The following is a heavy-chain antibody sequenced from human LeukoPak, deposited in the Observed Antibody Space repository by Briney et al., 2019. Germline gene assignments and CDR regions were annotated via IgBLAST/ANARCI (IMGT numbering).Heavy chain of an antibody. CDR2: ITGTGHIT. D-gene: IGHD4-23*01. CDR3: ARETVGIDY. J-gene: IGHJ4*02. Sequence: TGGSLRLSCAASGFTFSSYGMSWVRQAPGKGLEWVSAITGTGHITYYADSVKGRFTISRDNSKNTLYLQMNSLRAEDTAVYYCARETVGIDYWGQGTLVTVSS. V-gene: IGHV3-23*01. CDR1: GFTFSSYG.